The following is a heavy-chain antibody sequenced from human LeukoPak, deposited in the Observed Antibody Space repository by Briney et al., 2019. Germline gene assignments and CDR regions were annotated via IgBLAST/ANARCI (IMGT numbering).Heavy chain of an antibody. CDR2: INHSGST. CDR3: ARRWGGYPRPPLSY. V-gene: IGHV4-34*01. Sequence: SETLSLTCAVYGGSFSGYYWSWIRQPPGKGLEWIGEINHSGSTNYNPSLKSRVTISVDTSENQFSLKLSSVTAADTAVYYCARRWGGYPRPPLSYWGQGTLVTVSS. CDR1: GGSFSGYY. D-gene: IGHD3-3*01. J-gene: IGHJ4*02.